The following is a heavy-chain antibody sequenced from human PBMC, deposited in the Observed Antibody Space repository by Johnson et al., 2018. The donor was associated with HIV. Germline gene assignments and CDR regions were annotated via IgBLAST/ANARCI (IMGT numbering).Heavy chain of an antibody. J-gene: IGHJ3*02. CDR2: ISGSGGST. Sequence: VQLVESGGGLVKPGGSLRLSCAASGFTFSDYYMSWIRQAPGKGLEWVSAISGSGGSTYYADSVKGRFTISRDNSKNTLYLQMNSLKTEDTAVYYCATGVVVTARNDAFDIWGQGTMVTVSS. V-gene: IGHV3-23*04. CDR1: GFTFSDYY. D-gene: IGHD2-21*02. CDR3: ATGVVVTARNDAFDI.